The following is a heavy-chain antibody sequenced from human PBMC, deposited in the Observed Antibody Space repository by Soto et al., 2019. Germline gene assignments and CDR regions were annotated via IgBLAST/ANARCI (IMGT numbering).Heavy chain of an antibody. CDR1: CGSISSGDYY. Sequence: PSETLSLTCTVSCGSISSGDYYWNWIRQPPGKGLEWIGYINYSGSTYYNPSLRSRVTISVDTSKNNFSLKLSSVTAADTAVYFCARRGYCSSTSCYYAFNIWGQGTMVTVSS. D-gene: IGHD2-2*01. CDR2: INYSGST. CDR3: ARRGYCSSTSCYYAFNI. V-gene: IGHV4-30-4*01. J-gene: IGHJ3*02.